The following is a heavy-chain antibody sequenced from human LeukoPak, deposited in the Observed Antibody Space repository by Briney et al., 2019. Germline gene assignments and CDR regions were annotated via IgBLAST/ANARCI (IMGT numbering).Heavy chain of an antibody. V-gene: IGHV3-21*01. D-gene: IGHD1-26*01. CDR2: ISSSSSYI. J-gene: IGHJ4*02. CDR1: GFTSSSYS. Sequence: PGGSLRLSCAASGFTSSSYSMNWVRQAPGKGLEWVSSISSSSSYIYYADSVKGRFTISRDNAKNSLYLQMNSLRAEDTAVYYCARAPGPTSGSSFDYWGQGTLVTVSS. CDR3: ARAPGPTSGSSFDY.